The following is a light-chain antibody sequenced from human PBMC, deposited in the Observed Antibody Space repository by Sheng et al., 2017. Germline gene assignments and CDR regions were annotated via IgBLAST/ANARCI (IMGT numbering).Light chain of an antibody. Sequence: ELVLTQSPGTLSLSPGERVTLSCRSSQSVSSSYLAWYQQKPGQAPRLLIYGASSRAAGTPDRFSGSGSGTDFTLTISSLQPDDFATYYCQQYKILALTFGGGTKGGDQT. V-gene: IGKV3-20*01. CDR3: QQYKILALT. J-gene: IGKJ4*01. CDR1: QSVSSSY. CDR2: GAS.